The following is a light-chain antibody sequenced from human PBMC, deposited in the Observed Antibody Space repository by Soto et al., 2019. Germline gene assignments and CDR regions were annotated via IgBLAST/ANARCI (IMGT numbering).Light chain of an antibody. Sequence: DIQMTQSPSTLSASVGDIVTITCRASQDISAWLAWYQQKPGKPPKLVIYKATALETGVPSRFSGSGSGTEFTLTISSLQPGDFTTYYCQQYSAFPWTFGQGTKVDIK. J-gene: IGKJ1*01. V-gene: IGKV1-5*03. CDR2: KAT. CDR1: QDISAW. CDR3: QQYSAFPWT.